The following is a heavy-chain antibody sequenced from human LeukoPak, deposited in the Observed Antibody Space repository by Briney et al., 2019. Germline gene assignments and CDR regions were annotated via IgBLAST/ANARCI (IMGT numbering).Heavy chain of an antibody. V-gene: IGHV1-69*05. CDR3: ARCIAGWFDP. D-gene: IGHD6-13*01. CDR2: IVPILGTA. J-gene: IGHJ5*02. CDR1: GGSFGRYA. Sequence: SVKVSCKAPGGSFGRYAISWVRQAPGQGLKWMGGIVPILGTANYAQKLQGRVTMTTDTSTSTAYMELRSLRSDDTAVYYCARCIAGWFDPWGQGTLVTVSS.